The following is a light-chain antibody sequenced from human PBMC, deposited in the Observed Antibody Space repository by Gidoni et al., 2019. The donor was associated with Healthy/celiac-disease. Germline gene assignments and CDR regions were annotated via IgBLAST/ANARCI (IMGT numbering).Light chain of an antibody. CDR2: AAS. J-gene: IGKJ1*01. Sequence: DIQMTQSPSSLCASVGDRVTITCRASQSISSYLNWYQQKPGKAPKLLIYAASSLQSGVPSRFSGSGSGTDFTLTISSLQPEDFATYYCQQSYSTPPSTFXQXTKVEIK. CDR1: QSISSY. CDR3: QQSYSTPPST. V-gene: IGKV1-39*01.